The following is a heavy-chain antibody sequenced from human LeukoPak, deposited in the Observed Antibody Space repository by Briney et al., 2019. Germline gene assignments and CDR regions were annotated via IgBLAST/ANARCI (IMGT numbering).Heavy chain of an antibody. CDR1: GYSISSGYY. Sequence: SETLSLTCTVSGYSISSGYYWGWIRQPPGKGLEWIGSIYHSGSTYYNPSLKSRVTISVDTSKNQFSLKLSSVTAADTAVYYCARGEAAAGVFSGPFDYWGQGTLVTVSS. CDR3: ARGEAAAGVFSGPFDY. D-gene: IGHD6-13*01. V-gene: IGHV4-38-2*02. J-gene: IGHJ4*02. CDR2: IYHSGST.